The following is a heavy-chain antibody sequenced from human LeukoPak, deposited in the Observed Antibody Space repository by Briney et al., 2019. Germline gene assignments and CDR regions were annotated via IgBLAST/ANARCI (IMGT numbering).Heavy chain of an antibody. D-gene: IGHD3-3*01. Sequence: PGRSLRLSCAASGFTFSSYGMHWVRQAPGKGLEWVAVISYDGSNKYYADSVKGRFTISRDNSKNTLYLQMNSLRAEDTAVYYCAKSRSDVVGYWGQGTLVTISS. CDR2: ISYDGSNK. J-gene: IGHJ4*02. CDR1: GFTFSSYG. V-gene: IGHV3-30*18. CDR3: AKSRSDVVGY.